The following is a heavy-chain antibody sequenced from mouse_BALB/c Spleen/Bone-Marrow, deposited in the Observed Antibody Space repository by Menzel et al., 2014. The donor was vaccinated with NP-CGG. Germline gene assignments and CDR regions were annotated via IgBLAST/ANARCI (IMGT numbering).Heavy chain of an antibody. V-gene: IGHV14-3*02. D-gene: IGHD1-1*01. J-gene: IGHJ3*01. CDR3: ARDYANTAWFAY. CDR2: IDPANGNT. Sequence: VQLQQSGAEPVKPGASVKLSCTPSGFNIKDTHMHWVKQRPEQGLEWIGRIDPANGNTKYDPNFQGKATITADTSSNTAYLQLSSLTSEDTAVYYCARDYANTAWFAYWGQGTLVTVS. CDR1: GFNIKDTH.